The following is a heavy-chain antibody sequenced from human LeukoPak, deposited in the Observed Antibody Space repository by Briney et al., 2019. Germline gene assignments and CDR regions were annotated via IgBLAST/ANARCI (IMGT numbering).Heavy chain of an antibody. Sequence: GGSLRLSCAASGFTFSDYYMSSIRQAPGKGLEWVSYISSSGNIIYSADSVKGRFTISRDNAENSLYLQINSLRAEDTAVYYCARATAADTAMIYFDYWGQGTLVTVSS. CDR3: ARATAADTAMIYFDY. J-gene: IGHJ4*02. CDR2: ISSSGNII. V-gene: IGHV3-11*01. CDR1: GFTFSDYY. D-gene: IGHD5-18*01.